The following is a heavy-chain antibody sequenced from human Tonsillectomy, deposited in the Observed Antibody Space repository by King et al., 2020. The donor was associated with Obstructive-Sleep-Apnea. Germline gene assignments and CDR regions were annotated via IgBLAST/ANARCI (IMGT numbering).Heavy chain of an antibody. Sequence: VQLVESGGGLVKPGGSLRLSCAASGFTFSDYYMSWIRQAPGKGLEWVSYISSSSSYTNYADSVKGRFTISRDNAKNSLYLQMNSLRAEDTAVYYCARTQRWTQQYYFDYWGHGTLVTVSS. CDR2: ISSSSSYT. J-gene: IGHJ4*01. CDR1: GFTFSDYY. D-gene: IGHD6-13*01. CDR3: ARTQRWTQQYYFDY. V-gene: IGHV3-11*06.